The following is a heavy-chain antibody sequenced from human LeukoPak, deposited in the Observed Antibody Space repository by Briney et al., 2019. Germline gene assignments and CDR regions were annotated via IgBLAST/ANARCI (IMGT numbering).Heavy chain of an antibody. V-gene: IGHV4-61*02. CDR3: ARVYGSSEEHSYYYYYYMDV. Sequence: PSQTLSLTCTVSGGSISSGSYYWSWIRQPAGKGLEWIGRIYTSGSTNYNPSLKSRVTMSVDMSKNQFSLKLRSVTAADTAVYYCARVYGSSEEHSYYYYYYMDVWGKGTTVTVSS. CDR1: GGSISSGSYY. CDR2: IYTSGST. J-gene: IGHJ6*03. D-gene: IGHD3-10*01.